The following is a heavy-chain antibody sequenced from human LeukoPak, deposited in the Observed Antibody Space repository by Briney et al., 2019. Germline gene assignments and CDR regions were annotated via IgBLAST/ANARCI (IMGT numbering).Heavy chain of an antibody. Sequence: GGSLRLSCEASGFTFKSHAMTWVRLAPGRGVEWVSRISGSGGHTYYADSVKGGVTLSRDKSKKTLYLQISSLRAEDTAFYHCARHAGPYPFYFDSWGPGSLVTVSS. J-gene: IGHJ4*02. CDR1: GFTFKSHA. CDR3: ARHAGPYPFYFDS. CDR2: ISGSGGHT. V-gene: IGHV3-23*01.